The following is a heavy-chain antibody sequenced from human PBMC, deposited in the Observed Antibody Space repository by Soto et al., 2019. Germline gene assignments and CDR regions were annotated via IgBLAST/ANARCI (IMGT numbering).Heavy chain of an antibody. V-gene: IGHV3-30*18. CDR1: GFTFSSYG. D-gene: IGHD2-8*01. J-gene: IGHJ6*02. CDR3: AKDRGGSYGADLYYYYGMDV. CDR2: ISYDGSNK. Sequence: GGSLRLSCAASGFTFSSYGMHWVRQAPGKGLEWVAAISYDGSNKYYADSVKGRFTISRDNSKNTLYLQMNSLRAEDTAVYYCAKDRGGSYGADLYYYYGMDVWGQGTTVTVSS.